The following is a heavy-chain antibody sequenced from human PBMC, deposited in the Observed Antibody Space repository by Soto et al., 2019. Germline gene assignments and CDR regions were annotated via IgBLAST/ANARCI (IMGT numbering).Heavy chain of an antibody. J-gene: IGHJ4*02. CDR3: AKALVGEVGATDY. CDR2: ITRTDST. Sequence: GGSLRLSCTASGFTFSNYAMSWVRQAPGKGLEWVSAITRTDSTYYADSVKGRFTISRDNSRNTLYLQMNSLGAEDAALYYCAKALVGEVGATDYWGQGTLVTVSS. CDR1: GFTFSNYA. V-gene: IGHV3-23*01. D-gene: IGHD1-26*01.